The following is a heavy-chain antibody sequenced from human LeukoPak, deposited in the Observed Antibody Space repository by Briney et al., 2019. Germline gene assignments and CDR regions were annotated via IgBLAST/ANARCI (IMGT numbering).Heavy chain of an antibody. CDR2: IYYSGST. CDR1: GGSISSSSYY. J-gene: IGHJ4*02. Sequence: PSETLSLTCTVSGGSISSSSYYWGWIRQPPGKGLEWIGSIYYSGSTYYNPSLKSRVTISVDTSKNQFSLKLSSVTAADTAVYYCARGFHVLRYFDWLSHFDYWGQGTLVTVSS. D-gene: IGHD3-9*01. V-gene: IGHV4-39*07. CDR3: ARGFHVLRYFDWLSHFDY.